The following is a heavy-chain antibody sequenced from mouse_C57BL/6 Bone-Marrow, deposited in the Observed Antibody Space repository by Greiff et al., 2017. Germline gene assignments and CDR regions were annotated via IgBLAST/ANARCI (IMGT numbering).Heavy chain of an antibody. V-gene: IGHV1-7*01. CDR2: INPSSGYT. CDR3: AKGGYDVDYAMDD. D-gene: IGHD2-2*01. J-gene: IGHJ4*01. Sequence: QVQLKESGAELAKPGASVKLSCKASGYTFTSYWMHWVQQRPGQGLEWIGYINPSSGYTKYNQKFKDKATLTADKSSSTAYMQLSSLTYEDSAVYYCAKGGYDVDYAMDDWGQGTSVTVSS. CDR1: GYTFTSYW.